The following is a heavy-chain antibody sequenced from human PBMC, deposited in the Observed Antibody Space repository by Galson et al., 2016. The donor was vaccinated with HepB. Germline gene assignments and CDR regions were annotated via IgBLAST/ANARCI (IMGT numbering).Heavy chain of an antibody. V-gene: IGHV3-43*01. CDR1: GFAFTDHS. J-gene: IGHJ4*02. CDR3: AKDTEPADVIGSPFDS. D-gene: IGHD1-14*01. Sequence: SLRLSCAASGFAFTDHSMPWVRQAPGMGLQWVSLISWDGRLTYYADSVKGRFTVSRDNSKNSLFLQMNSLRIEDTGMNFCAKDTEPADVIGSPFDSWGQGTLVPVSS. CDR2: ISWDGRLT.